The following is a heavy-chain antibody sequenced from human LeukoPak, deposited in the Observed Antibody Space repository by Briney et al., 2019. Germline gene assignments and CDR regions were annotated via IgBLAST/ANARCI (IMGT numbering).Heavy chain of an antibody. J-gene: IGHJ4*02. CDR3: ASHWYSSGWYFDY. CDR2: IYSGGST. D-gene: IGHD6-19*01. Sequence: GGSLRLSCAASGFTVSSNYVSWVRQAPGKGLEWVSVIYSGGSTYYADSVKGRFTISRDNSKNTLYLQMNSLRAEDTAVYYCASHWYSSGWYFDYWGQGTLVTVSS. V-gene: IGHV3-66*01. CDR1: GFTVSSNY.